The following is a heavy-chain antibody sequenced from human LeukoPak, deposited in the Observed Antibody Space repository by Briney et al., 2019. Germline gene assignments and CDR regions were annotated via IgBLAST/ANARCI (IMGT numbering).Heavy chain of an antibody. CDR3: ARDSGVLLWFGELAMDV. CDR2: ISAYNGST. Sequence: ASVKVSCKASGYTFTSYGISWVRQAPGQGLEWMGWISAYNGSTNYAQKLQGRVTMTTDTSTSTAYMELRSLRSDDTAVYYCARDSGVLLWFGELAMDVWGKGTTVTVSS. J-gene: IGHJ6*03. CDR1: GYTFTSYG. D-gene: IGHD3-10*01. V-gene: IGHV1-18*01.